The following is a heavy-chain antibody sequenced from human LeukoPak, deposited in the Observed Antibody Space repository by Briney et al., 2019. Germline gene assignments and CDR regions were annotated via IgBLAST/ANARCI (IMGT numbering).Heavy chain of an antibody. Sequence: GGSLRLSCAASGFTFSSYWMHWVRQAPGKGLVWLSRISSDGYSISYANSVKGRFTISRDNSKNTLYLQMNSLRAEDTAVYYCASIGGPVDYWGQGTLVTVSS. CDR3: ASIGGPVDY. CDR2: ISSDGYSI. V-gene: IGHV3-74*01. J-gene: IGHJ4*02. D-gene: IGHD1-26*01. CDR1: GFTFSSYW.